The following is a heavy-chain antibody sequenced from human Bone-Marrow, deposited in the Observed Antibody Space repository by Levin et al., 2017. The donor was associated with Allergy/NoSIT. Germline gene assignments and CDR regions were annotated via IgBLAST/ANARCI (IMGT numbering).Heavy chain of an antibody. D-gene: IGHD2-21*02. CDR2: ITGSGATT. CDR1: GFAFSNYA. V-gene: IGHV3-23*01. J-gene: IGHJ4*02. CDR3: AREPSYCGGDGHVLLDS. Sequence: GGSLRLSCAASGFAFSNYAMAWVRQAPGKGLEWVSVITGSGATTYYADSVKGRFIISRDNSKNMVYLQMNSLRAEDTAVYFCAREPSYCGGDGHVLLDSWGQGTLVSVSS.